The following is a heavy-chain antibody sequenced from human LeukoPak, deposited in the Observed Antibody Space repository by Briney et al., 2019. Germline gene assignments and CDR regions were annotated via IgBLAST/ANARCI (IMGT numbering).Heavy chain of an antibody. Sequence: SQTLSLTCIVSGGSISRGSYYWSWIRQPAGKGLEWMGRIYNSGSTNYNPSLKSRVTISTDMSKNQISLKLSSVTAADTALYYCVGNTVTYYFDYWDQGTLVTVSS. CDR3: VGNTVTYYFDY. D-gene: IGHD2/OR15-2a*01. CDR2: IYNSGST. J-gene: IGHJ4*02. CDR1: GGSISRGSYY. V-gene: IGHV4-61*02.